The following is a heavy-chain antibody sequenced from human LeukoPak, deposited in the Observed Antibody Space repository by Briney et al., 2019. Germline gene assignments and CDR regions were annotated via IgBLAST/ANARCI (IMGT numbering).Heavy chain of an antibody. Sequence: ASVKVSCKVSGYTLTELSMHWVRQAPGKGLEWMGGFDPEDGETIYAQKFQGRVTMTEDTSTDTAYMELSSLRSEDTAVYYCATGGYYGSSWYAQDALDIWGQGTMVTVSS. J-gene: IGHJ3*02. D-gene: IGHD6-13*01. CDR3: ATGGYYGSSWYAQDALDI. CDR2: FDPEDGET. CDR1: GYTLTELS. V-gene: IGHV1-24*01.